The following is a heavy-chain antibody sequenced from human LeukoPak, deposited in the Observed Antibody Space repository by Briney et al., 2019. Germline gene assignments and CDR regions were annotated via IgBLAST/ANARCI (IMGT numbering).Heavy chain of an antibody. V-gene: IGHV4-4*07. CDR2: IYSRGST. D-gene: IGHD2-15*01. Sequence: SETLSLTCTVSGGTISSYYWSWIRQPAGKGLEWIGRIYSRGSTNNNPSLKSRVTMSVGTSKNQFSLKLSSVTAADTAVYYCARGRYCSADICSGGDAFDIWGQGTMVSVSS. CDR3: ARGRYCSADICSGGDAFDI. J-gene: IGHJ3*02. CDR1: GGTISSYY.